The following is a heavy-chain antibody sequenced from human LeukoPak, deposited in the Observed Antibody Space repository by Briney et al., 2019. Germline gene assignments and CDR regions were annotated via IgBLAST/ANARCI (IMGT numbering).Heavy chain of an antibody. J-gene: IGHJ4*02. D-gene: IGHD1-26*01. CDR1: GGSISSSSYY. V-gene: IGHV4-61*01. CDR3: ASQTSGSYYVDYFDY. Sequence: SETLSLTCTVSGGSISSSSYYWSWIRQPPGKGLEWIGYIYYSGSTNYNPSLKSRVTISVDTSKNQFSLKLSSVTAADTAVYYCASQTSGSYYVDYFDYWGQGTLVTVSS. CDR2: IYYSGST.